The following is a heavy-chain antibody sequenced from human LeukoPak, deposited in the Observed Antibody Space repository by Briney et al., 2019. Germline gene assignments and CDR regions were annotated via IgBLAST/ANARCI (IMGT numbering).Heavy chain of an antibody. V-gene: IGHV1-2*02. CDR2: INPNSGGT. CDR3: AGMYYDFWSGYGPRKINWFDP. J-gene: IGHJ5*02. CDR1: GYTVTGYH. Sequence: ASVKVSCKASGYTVTGYHMHWVRQAPGQGLEWMGWINPNSGGTNYAQKLQGRVTMTTDTSTSTAYMELRSLRSDDTAVYYCAGMYYDFWSGYGPRKINWFDPWGQGTLVTVSS. D-gene: IGHD3-3*01.